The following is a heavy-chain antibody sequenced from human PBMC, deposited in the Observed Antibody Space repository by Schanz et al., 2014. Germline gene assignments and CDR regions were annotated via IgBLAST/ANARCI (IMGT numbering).Heavy chain of an antibody. J-gene: IGHJ6*02. D-gene: IGHD3-3*01. V-gene: IGHV3-9*01. CDR1: GFPFNEYG. Sequence: EVQLVESGGGLVQPGRSLRLSCAASGFPFNEYGMLWVRQAPGKGLEWVSSISWNSGSIDYADSVKGRFSISRDNGETSVYLQINSLRVEDTAVYYCARFLARYQYYGVDVWGQGTTVTVSS. CDR2: ISWNSGSI. CDR3: ARFLARYQYYGVDV.